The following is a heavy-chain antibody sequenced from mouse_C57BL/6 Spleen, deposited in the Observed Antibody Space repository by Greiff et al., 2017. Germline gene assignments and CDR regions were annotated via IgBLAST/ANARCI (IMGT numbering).Heavy chain of an antibody. D-gene: IGHD3-3*01. V-gene: IGHV14-3*01. CDR1: GFNIKNTY. CDR3: ARSGWAWFAY. Sequence: EVKVVESVAELVRPGASVKLSCTASGFNIKNTYMPWVKQRPEQGLEWIGRIDPANGNTQDAPKFQGKATITEDTSSNTAYLQLSSLTSEDTAIYYWARSGWAWFAYWGQGTLVTVSA. CDR2: IDPANGNT. J-gene: IGHJ3*01.